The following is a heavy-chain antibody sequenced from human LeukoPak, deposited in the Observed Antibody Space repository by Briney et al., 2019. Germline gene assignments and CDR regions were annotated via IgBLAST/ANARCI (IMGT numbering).Heavy chain of an antibody. Sequence: GGSLRLSCAASGFTVSSNYMSWVRQAPGKGLEWVSVIYSGGSTYYADSVKGRFTISRDNSKNTLYPQMNSLRAEDTAVYYCARGSEEMATNYWGQGTLVTVSS. J-gene: IGHJ4*02. CDR2: IYSGGST. D-gene: IGHD5-24*01. CDR1: GFTVSSNY. CDR3: ARGSEEMATNY. V-gene: IGHV3-53*01.